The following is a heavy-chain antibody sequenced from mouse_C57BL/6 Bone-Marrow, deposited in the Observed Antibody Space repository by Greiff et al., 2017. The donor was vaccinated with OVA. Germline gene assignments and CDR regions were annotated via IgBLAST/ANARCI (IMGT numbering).Heavy chain of an antibody. J-gene: IGHJ2*01. CDR1: GYTFTSYW. V-gene: IGHV1-55*01. Sequence: QVQLQQSGAELVKPGASVKMSCKASGYTFTSYWITWVKQRPGQGLEWIGDIYPGSGSTNYNEKFKSKATLTVDTSSSTAYMQLSSLTSEDSAVYYGARSLPYYYGSSNYWGQGTTLTVSS. CDR3: ARSLPYYYGSSNY. D-gene: IGHD1-1*01. CDR2: IYPGSGST.